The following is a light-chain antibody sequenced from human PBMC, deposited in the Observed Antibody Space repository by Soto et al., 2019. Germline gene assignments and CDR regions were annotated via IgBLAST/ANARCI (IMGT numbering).Light chain of an antibody. CDR2: GAV. CDR1: QGISNY. Sequence: IQLSQSPSSLSASIGDRVTITCRASQGISNYLDWYQQKPGKAPKLLIYGAVTLQSGVPSRLSGSGSGTDFTLTTSNLQPDDLATYYCQQLNNFPPFTFGPGTKVDLK. CDR3: QQLNNFPPFT. J-gene: IGKJ3*01. V-gene: IGKV1-9*01.